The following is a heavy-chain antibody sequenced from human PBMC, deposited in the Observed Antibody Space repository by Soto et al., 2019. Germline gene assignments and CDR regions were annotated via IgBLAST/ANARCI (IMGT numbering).Heavy chain of an antibody. V-gene: IGHV1-18*01. D-gene: IGHD3-22*01. CDR2: ISPDKGKT. Sequence: QVHLVQSGAEVKKPGASVKVSCKASGYTFTSSGITWVRQAPGQGPEWMGWISPDKGKTNYGHNLRDRVSMTTDTSPSTAYMELRSLRADDTAVYYCARDPTQMTLTGDIMMVGWFDPWGQGTLVTVSS. J-gene: IGHJ5*02. CDR3: ARDPTQMTLTGDIMMVGWFDP. CDR1: GYTFTSSG.